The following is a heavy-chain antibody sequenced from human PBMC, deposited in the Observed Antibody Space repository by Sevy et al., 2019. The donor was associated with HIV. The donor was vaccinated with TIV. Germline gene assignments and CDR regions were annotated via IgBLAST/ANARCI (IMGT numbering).Heavy chain of an antibody. CDR1: GGSISSYY. Sequence: SETQSLTCTVSGGSISSYYWSWIRQPPGKGLEWIGYIYYSGSTNYNPSLKSRVTISVDTSKNQFSLKLSSVTAADTAVYYCARLSGNYDFWSGYADAFDIWGQGTMVTVSS. D-gene: IGHD3-3*01. CDR2: IYYSGST. J-gene: IGHJ3*02. CDR3: ARLSGNYDFWSGYADAFDI. V-gene: IGHV4-59*01.